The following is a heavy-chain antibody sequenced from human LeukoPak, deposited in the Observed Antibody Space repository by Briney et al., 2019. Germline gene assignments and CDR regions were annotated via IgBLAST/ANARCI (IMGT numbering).Heavy chain of an antibody. J-gene: IGHJ4*02. CDR1: GFTFSNHA. D-gene: IGHD1-26*01. CDR2: IGTAGDT. Sequence: PGGSLRFSCATSGFTFSNHAMHWVRQATGKGLEWVSAIGTAGDTFYPGSVKGRFTISRENAKNSLSLQINSLKAEDTAVYYCVRQQTSHGNFDYWGQGTLVTVSS. CDR3: VRQQTSHGNFDY. V-gene: IGHV3-13*01.